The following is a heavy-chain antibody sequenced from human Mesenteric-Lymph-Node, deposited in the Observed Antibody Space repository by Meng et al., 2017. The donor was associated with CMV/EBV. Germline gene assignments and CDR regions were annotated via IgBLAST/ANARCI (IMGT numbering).Heavy chain of an antibody. D-gene: IGHD4-23*01. Sequence: QVQLQQWGAGLLKPSETLSLTCAVYGGSFSGYYWSWIRQPPGKGLEWIGEINHSGSTSYNPSLKSRVTISVDTSKNQFSLKLSSVTAADTAVYYCARHQRWLKSEGGFNYWGQGTLVTVSS. CDR3: ARHQRWLKSEGGFNY. CDR2: INHSGST. V-gene: IGHV4-34*01. J-gene: IGHJ4*02. CDR1: GGSFSGYY.